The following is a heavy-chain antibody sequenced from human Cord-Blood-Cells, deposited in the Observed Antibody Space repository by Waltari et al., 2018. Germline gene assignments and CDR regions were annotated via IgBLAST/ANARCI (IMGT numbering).Heavy chain of an antibody. V-gene: IGHV4-39*01. J-gene: IGHJ4*02. D-gene: IGHD6-13*01. Sequence: QLQLQESGPGLVKPSETLSLTCTVPGGSISSSSYYWGWIRQPPGKGLEWIGSIYYSGSTYYNPSLKSRVTISVDTSKNQFSLKLSSVTAADTAVYYCARHRIAAAGQDYWGQGTLVTVSS. CDR3: ARHRIAAAGQDY. CDR2: IYYSGST. CDR1: GGSISSSSYY.